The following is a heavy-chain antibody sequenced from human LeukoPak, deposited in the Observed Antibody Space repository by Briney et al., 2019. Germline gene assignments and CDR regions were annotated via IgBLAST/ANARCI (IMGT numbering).Heavy chain of an antibody. CDR3: ARDAGIQLWLYAFDI. V-gene: IGHV1-18*04. CDR1: GYTFTSYY. Sequence: EASVKVSCKASGYTFTSYYMHWVRPAPGQGLEWMGWISAYNGNTNYAQKLQGRVTMTTDTSTSTAYMELRSLRSDDTAVYYCARDAGIQLWLYAFDIWGQGTMVTVSS. D-gene: IGHD5-18*01. J-gene: IGHJ3*02. CDR2: ISAYNGNT.